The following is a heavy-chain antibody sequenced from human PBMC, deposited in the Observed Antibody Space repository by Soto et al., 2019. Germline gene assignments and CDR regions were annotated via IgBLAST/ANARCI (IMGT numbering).Heavy chain of an antibody. J-gene: IGHJ6*03. CDR2: IRGSGGST. CDR3: AKKGGPPKEYYYYYYMDV. D-gene: IGHD3-16*01. Sequence: HPGGSLRLSCAASGFTFSSYAMSWVRQAPGKGLEWVSAIRGSGGSTYYADSVKGRFTISRDNSKNTLYLQMNSLRVEDTAIYYCAKKGGPPKEYYYYYYMDVWGKGTTVTVPS. CDR1: GFTFSSYA. V-gene: IGHV3-23*01.